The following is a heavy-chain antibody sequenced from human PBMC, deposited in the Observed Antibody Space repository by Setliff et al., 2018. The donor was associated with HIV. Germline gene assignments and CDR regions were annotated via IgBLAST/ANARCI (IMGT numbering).Heavy chain of an antibody. CDR3: ARGRDKYGPIDC. CDR1: GGSISSSY. Sequence: KLSETLSLTCTVSGGSISSSYWTWTRQPPGKGLEWIGNIHYSGSTNYNPSLKSRVTISVDTSRSQFSLKLSSVTAADTAVYYCARGRDKYGPIDCWGQGTLVTVSS. D-gene: IGHD3-10*01. J-gene: IGHJ4*02. V-gene: IGHV4-59*01. CDR2: IHYSGST.